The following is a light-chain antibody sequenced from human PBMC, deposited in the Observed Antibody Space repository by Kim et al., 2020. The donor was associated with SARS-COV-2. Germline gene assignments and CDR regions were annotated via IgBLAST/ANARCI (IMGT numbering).Light chain of an antibody. Sequence: SSELTQDPAVSVALGQTVRITCQGDSLRSYYATWYQQKPGQAPILVIYGKNNRPSGIPDRFSGSSSGNKASLTITGTQAGDEADYYCNSRDSNDNVAFGG. V-gene: IGLV3-19*01. CDR2: GKN. CDR1: SLRSYY. J-gene: IGLJ2*01. CDR3: NSRDSNDNVA.